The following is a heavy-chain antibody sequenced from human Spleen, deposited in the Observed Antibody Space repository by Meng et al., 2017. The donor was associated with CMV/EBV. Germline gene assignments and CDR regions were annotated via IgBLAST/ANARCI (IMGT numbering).Heavy chain of an antibody. CDR2: SYYSGST. CDR1: GGSISSYY. J-gene: IGHJ6*02. V-gene: IGHV4-59*01. CDR3: ARDRSSSWPNYYYGMDV. Sequence: SETLSLTCTVSGGSISSYYWSWIRQPPGKGLEWIGYSYYSGSTNYNPSLKSRVTISVDTSKNQFSLKLSSVTAADTAVYYCARDRSSSWPNYYYGMDVWGQGTTVTVSS. D-gene: IGHD6-13*01.